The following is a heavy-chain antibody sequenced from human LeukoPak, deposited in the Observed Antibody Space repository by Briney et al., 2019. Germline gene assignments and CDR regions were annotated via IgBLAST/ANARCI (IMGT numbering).Heavy chain of an antibody. J-gene: IGHJ4*02. CDR2: ISSSSSYI. V-gene: IGHV3-21*01. CDR1: GFTFSSYS. D-gene: IGHD6-19*01. Sequence: GGSLRLSCAASGFTFSSYSMNWVRQAAGKVLEWVSSISSSSSYIYYADSVKGRFTISRDNAKNSLYLQMNSLRAEDTAVYYCARDDSGWYDYWGQGTLVTVSS. CDR3: ARDDSGWYDY.